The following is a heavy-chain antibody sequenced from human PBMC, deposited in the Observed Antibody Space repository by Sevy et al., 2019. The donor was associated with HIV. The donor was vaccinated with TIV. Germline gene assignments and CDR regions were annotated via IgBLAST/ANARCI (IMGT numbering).Heavy chain of an antibody. J-gene: IGHJ6*02. CDR1: GYTFTYYD. CDR3: ARFLSTSYYYYNAMDV. CDR2: MSPNSGNT. D-gene: IGHD3-3*02. V-gene: IGHV1-8*01. Sequence: ASVKVSCTASGYTFTYYDINWVRQATGQGLEWMGWMSPNSGNTGYAQKFQGRVTMTRNTSISTAYMELSSLRSEDTAVYYCARFLSTSYYYYNAMDVWGQGTTVTVSS.